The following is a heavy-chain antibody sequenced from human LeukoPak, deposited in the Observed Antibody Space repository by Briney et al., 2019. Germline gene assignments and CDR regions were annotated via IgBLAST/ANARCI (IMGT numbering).Heavy chain of an antibody. CDR2: VSYTGRT. J-gene: IGHJ3*01. D-gene: IGHD3-22*01. CDR1: GGSLSGHY. V-gene: IGHV4-59*11. CDR3: ARLLDNDISGDPDTFDV. Sequence: SETLSPTCTVSGGSLSGHYWRWIRQPPGKRLEWIGYVSYTGRTKYNPSLQSRVTISIDTSKSQFSLKLTSVTSADTAVYSCARLLDNDISGDPDTFDVWGQGTTVIVSS.